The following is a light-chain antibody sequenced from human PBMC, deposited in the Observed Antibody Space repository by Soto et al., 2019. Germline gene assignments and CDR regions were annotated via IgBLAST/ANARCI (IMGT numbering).Light chain of an antibody. Sequence: DIQMTQSPSSLSASVGDRVTITCRASQSISSYLNWYQQKPGKAPKLLIYAASSLQSGVPSRFSGSGSRTEFTLTISSLQPDDFATYYCQQYNTYSTSGQGTKVDIK. CDR2: AAS. J-gene: IGKJ1*01. CDR3: QQYNTYST. CDR1: QSISSY. V-gene: IGKV1-5*01.